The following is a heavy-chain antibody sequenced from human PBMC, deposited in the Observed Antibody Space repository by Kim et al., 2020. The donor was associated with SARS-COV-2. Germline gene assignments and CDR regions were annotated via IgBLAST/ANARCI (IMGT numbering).Heavy chain of an antibody. CDR1: EFTFSRYS. CDR3: AKDLSLGRPGGFDY. Sequence: GGSLRLSCAASEFTFSRYSMNWVRQAPGKGLEWVSTISRNSDYIYYADSVEGRFTISRDNAKNSLYLQMNSLRADGTAMYYCAKDLSLGRPGGFDYWGQGTLVTV. CDR2: ISRNSDYI. J-gene: IGHJ4*02. V-gene: IGHV3-21*01. D-gene: IGHD3-10*01.